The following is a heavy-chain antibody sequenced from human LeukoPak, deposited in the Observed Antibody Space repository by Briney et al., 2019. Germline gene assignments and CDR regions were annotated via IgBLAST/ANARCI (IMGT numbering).Heavy chain of an antibody. CDR1: GFAFRDYA. CDR3: ATDYYDRSGDYTVDH. V-gene: IGHV3-23*01. D-gene: IGHD3-22*01. CDR2: ISGSGATT. Sequence: GGSLRLSCAASGFAFRDYAMSWVRQAPGKGLEWVSVISGSGATTHYADSVKGRFTISRDNCKNTVSLQMNSLRAEDTAVYYCATDYYDRSGDYTVDHWGQGTQVTVSS. J-gene: IGHJ4*02.